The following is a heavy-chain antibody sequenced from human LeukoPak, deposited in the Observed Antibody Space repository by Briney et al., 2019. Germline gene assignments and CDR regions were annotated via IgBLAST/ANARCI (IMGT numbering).Heavy chain of an antibody. Sequence: ASVKVSCKASGGTFSSYAISWVRQAPGQGLEWMGGIIPIFGTANYAQKFQGRVTITADESTSTAYMELSSLRSEDTAVYYCAREGQPPYNWLDPWGQGTLVTVSS. CDR2: IIPIFGTA. J-gene: IGHJ5*02. D-gene: IGHD5-18*01. CDR1: GGTFSSYA. CDR3: AREGQPPYNWLDP. V-gene: IGHV1-69*13.